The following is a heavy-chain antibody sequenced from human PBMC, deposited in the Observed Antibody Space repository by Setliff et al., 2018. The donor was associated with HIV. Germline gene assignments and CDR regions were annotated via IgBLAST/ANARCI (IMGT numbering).Heavy chain of an antibody. Sequence: SETLSLTCSVSGASIITDPHYWGWIRQSPGKGLEWIGNIYPSGSIHPSGATNYNPSLKGRVTISQDTSNNQFSLKVNSVTAADTAIYYCARGGPTVAYGVDVWGQGTTVTVSS. J-gene: IGHJ6*02. CDR2: IYPSGSIHPSGAT. CDR3: ARGGPTVAYGVDV. V-gene: IGHV4-39*07. D-gene: IGHD4-17*01. CDR1: GASIITDPHY.